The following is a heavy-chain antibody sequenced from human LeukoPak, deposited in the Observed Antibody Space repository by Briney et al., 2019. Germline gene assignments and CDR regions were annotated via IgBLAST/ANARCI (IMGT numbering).Heavy chain of an antibody. CDR2: IYYSGST. CDR1: GGSISSYY. CDR3: ASSGSSNYYYYGTDV. V-gene: IGHV4-59*01. J-gene: IGHJ6*02. Sequence: SETLSLTCTVSGGSISSYYWSWIRQPPGKGLEWIGYIYYSGSTNYNPSLKSRVTISVDTSKNQFSLKLSSVTAADTAVYYCASSGSSNYYYYGTDVWGQGTTVTVSS. D-gene: IGHD1-26*01.